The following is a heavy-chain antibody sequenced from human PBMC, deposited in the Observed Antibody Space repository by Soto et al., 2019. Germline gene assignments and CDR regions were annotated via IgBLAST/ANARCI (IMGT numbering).Heavy chain of an antibody. J-gene: IGHJ4*02. Sequence: PSETLSLTCIVSGGSISSYYWSWIRQSPGRGLEWIGYTYHSGYTKYNPSLQSRVTISVDTSEKRFSLKVNSVTAADTAVYYCARLTYYDSTGYFDKWGQGTLVTVYS. D-gene: IGHD3-22*01. CDR2: TYHSGYT. CDR3: ARLTYYDSTGYFDK. V-gene: IGHV4-59*01. CDR1: GGSISSYY.